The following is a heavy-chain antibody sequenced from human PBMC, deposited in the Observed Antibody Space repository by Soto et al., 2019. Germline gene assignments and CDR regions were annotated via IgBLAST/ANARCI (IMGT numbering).Heavy chain of an antibody. D-gene: IGHD3-10*01. CDR3: SRDFPTTSQKLNREFNYYGSGRPNYYYYYMDV. J-gene: IGHJ6*03. CDR2: ISSSSSYI. Sequence: GGSLRLSCAASGFTFSSYSMNWVRQAPGKGLEWVSSISSSSSYIYYADSVKGRFTISRDNAKNSLYLQMNSLRAEDTAVYYCSRDFPTTSQKLNREFNYYGSGRPNYYYYYMDVWGKGTTVTVSS. V-gene: IGHV3-21*01. CDR1: GFTFSSYS.